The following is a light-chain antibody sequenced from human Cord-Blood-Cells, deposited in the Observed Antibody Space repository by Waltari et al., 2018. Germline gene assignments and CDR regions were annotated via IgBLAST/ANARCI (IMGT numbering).Light chain of an antibody. CDR3: QAWDSSRV. CDR2: QDS. Sequence: SYELTQPPSVSVSPGQTASITCSGDNLGDKYACWYQQKPGQSPVLVIYQDSKRPSGIPERFSGSNSGNTATLTISGTQAMDEADYYCQAWDSSRVFGGGTKLTVL. V-gene: IGLV3-1*01. J-gene: IGLJ3*02. CDR1: NLGDKY.